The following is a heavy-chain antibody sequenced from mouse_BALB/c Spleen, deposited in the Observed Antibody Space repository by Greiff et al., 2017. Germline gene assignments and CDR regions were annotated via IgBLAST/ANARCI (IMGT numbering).Heavy chain of an antibody. J-gene: IGHJ2*01. CDR1: GFTFSSYG. CDR3: ARRDGTDYFDY. D-gene: IGHD4-1*01. Sequence: EVQRVESGGDLVKPGGSLKLSCAASGFTFSSYGMSWVRQTPDKRLEWVATISSGGSYTYYPDSVKGRFTISRDNAKNTLYLQMSSLKSEDTAMYYCARRDGTDYFDYWGQGTTLTVSS. V-gene: IGHV5-6*01. CDR2: ISSGGSYT.